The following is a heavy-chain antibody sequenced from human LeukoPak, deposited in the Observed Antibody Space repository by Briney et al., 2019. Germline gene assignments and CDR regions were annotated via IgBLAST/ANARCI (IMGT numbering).Heavy chain of an antibody. CDR2: IKQDGSEK. CDR1: GFTFSSYW. D-gene: IGHD2-15*01. CDR3: AREECFGSRCYSSNPTWYFYYMDV. J-gene: IGHJ6*03. Sequence: PGGSLRLSCAASGFTFSSYWMSWVRQAPGKGLEWVANIKQDGSEKYYVDSVKGRFTISTDNAKNSLYLQMNSLRAEDTAVYYCAREECFGSRCYSSNPTWYFYYMDVWGKGTTVTVSS. V-gene: IGHV3-7*01.